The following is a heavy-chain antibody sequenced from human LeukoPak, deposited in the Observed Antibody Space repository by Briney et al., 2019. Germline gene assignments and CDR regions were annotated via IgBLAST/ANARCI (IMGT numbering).Heavy chain of an antibody. J-gene: IGHJ5*02. V-gene: IGHV1-2*02. CDR3: ARGYCSSTSCYDWFDP. CDR2: INPNSGGT. CDR1: GYTFTSYA. Sequence: ASVKVSCKASGYTFTSYAMHWVRQAPGQGPEWMGWINPNSGGTNYAQKFQGRVTMTRDTSISTAYMELSRLRSDDTAVYYCARGYCSSTSCYDWFDPWGQGTLVTVSS. D-gene: IGHD2-2*01.